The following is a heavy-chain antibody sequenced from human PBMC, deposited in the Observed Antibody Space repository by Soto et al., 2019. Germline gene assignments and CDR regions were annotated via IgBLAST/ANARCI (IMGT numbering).Heavy chain of an antibody. CDR2: IYHSGST. CDR1: GGSISSGGYS. Sequence: QLQLQESGSGLVKPSQTLSLTCAVSGGSISSGGYSWSWIRQPPGKGLEWIGYIYHSGSTYYNPSLKRRVTIPADRSKNQFSLKLSSVTAADTAVYYCARRRGFPSYYGMDVWGQGTTVTVSS. D-gene: IGHD5-12*01. V-gene: IGHV4-30-2*01. CDR3: ARRRGFPSYYGMDV. J-gene: IGHJ6*02.